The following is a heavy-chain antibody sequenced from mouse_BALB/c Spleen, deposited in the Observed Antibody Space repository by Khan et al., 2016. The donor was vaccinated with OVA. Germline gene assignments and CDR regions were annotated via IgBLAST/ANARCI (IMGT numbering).Heavy chain of an antibody. V-gene: IGHV5-17*02. CDR1: GFTFSRFG. Sequence: EVQLVESGGGLVQPGGSRKLSCAASGFTFSRFGMHWVRQAPEKGLEWVAYISSGSSTIYYADTVKGRFTISRDNPKNTLFLQMTSLRSEDTAMYYCARDSNFDYGGQGTTLTVSP. CDR3: ARDSNFDY. CDR2: ISSGSSTI. J-gene: IGHJ2*01.